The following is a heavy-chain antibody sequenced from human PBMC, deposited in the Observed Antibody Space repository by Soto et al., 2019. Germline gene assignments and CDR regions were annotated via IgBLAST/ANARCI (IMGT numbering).Heavy chain of an antibody. D-gene: IGHD6-6*01. V-gene: IGHV4-30-2*01. CDR1: GGSISSGGYS. CDR3: ARDWARPGYYYYGMDV. J-gene: IGHJ6*02. CDR2: IYHSGST. Sequence: SEPLSLTCAVSGGSISSGGYSWSWIRQPPGKGLEWIGYIYHSGSTYYNPSLKSRVTISVDRSKNQFSLKLSSVTAADTAVYYCARDWARPGYYYYGMDVWGQGTTVTV.